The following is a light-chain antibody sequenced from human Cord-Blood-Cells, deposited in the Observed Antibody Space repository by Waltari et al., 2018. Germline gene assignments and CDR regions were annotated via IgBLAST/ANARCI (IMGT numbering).Light chain of an antibody. J-gene: IGKJ5*01. V-gene: IGKV4-1*01. Sequence: DSAMTKSPDSLALPLGERATPNCNSNQSALYSSNNKNDLAWYQQKPGQPPKLLIYWASTRESGVPDRFSGSGSGTDFTLTISSLQAEDVAVYYCQQYYSTPITFGQGTRLEIK. CDR2: WAS. CDR1: QSALYSSNNKND. CDR3: QQYYSTPIT.